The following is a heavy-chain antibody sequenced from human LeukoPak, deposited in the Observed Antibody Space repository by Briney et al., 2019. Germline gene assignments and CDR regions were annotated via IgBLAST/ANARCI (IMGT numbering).Heavy chain of an antibody. Sequence: PGRSLRLSCAASGFTFSSYGMHWVRQAPGKGLEWVAVISYDGSNKYYADSVKGRFTISRDNSKNTLYLQMNSLRAEDTAVYYCAKPGLAYCGGDCYNWFDPWGQGTLVTVSS. V-gene: IGHV3-30*18. CDR2: ISYDGSNK. CDR3: AKPGLAYCGGDCYNWFDP. D-gene: IGHD2-21*02. J-gene: IGHJ5*02. CDR1: GFTFSSYG.